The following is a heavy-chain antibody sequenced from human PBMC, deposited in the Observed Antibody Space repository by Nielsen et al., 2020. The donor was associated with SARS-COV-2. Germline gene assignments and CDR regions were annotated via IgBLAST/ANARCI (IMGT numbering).Heavy chain of an antibody. Sequence: GESLKISCAASGFTFSSYGMHWVRQAPGKGLEWVAVIWYDGSNKYYADSVKGRFTISRDNSKNTLYLQMNSLRAEDTAVYYCARDDCSSTSCFSPRFDPWGQGTLVTVSS. D-gene: IGHD2-2*01. CDR1: GFTFSSYG. CDR3: ARDDCSSTSCFSPRFDP. CDR2: IWYDGSNK. V-gene: IGHV3-33*01. J-gene: IGHJ5*02.